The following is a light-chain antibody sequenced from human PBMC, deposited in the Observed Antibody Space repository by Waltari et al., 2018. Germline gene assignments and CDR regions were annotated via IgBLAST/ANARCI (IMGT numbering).Light chain of an antibody. CDR1: SSNIGNEY. CDR2: NTY. V-gene: IGLV1-51*01. J-gene: IGLJ1*01. Sequence: QSVLTQPPSVSATPGQQVTISCSGSSSNIGNEYVFWYQQVPGTAPKLLIYNTYPRPSGIPDRFSGSKSGTSATLDITGLQTTDEAHYYCGTWDTSLTAHVFGTGTEVTVL. CDR3: GTWDTSLTAHV.